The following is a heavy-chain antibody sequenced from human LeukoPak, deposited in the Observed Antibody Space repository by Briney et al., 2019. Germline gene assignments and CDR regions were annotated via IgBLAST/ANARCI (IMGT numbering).Heavy chain of an antibody. J-gene: IGHJ4*02. D-gene: IGHD3-22*01. CDR2: ISYDGSNK. CDR1: GFTFSSYG. CDR3: AKDLTSSGYSSFDY. Sequence: GGSLRLSCAASGFTFSSYGMNWVRQAPGKGLEWVAVISYDGSNKYYADSVKGRFTISRDNSKNTLYLQMNSLRAEDTAVYYCAKDLTSSGYSSFDYWGQGTLVTVSS. V-gene: IGHV3-30*18.